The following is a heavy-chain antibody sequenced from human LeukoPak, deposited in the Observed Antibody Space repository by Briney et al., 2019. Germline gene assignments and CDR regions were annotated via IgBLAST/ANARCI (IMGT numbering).Heavy chain of an antibody. CDR1: GGSISSYY. V-gene: IGHV4-59*01. J-gene: IGHJ4*02. D-gene: IGHD5-12*01. CDR2: IYYSGST. Sequence: PSETLSLTCTVSGGSISSYYWSWIRQPPGKGLEWIGYIYYSGSTNYNPSLKSRVTISVDTSKNQFSLKLSSVTAADTAVYYCARGTPPYSGYVLKFDYWGQGTLVTVSS. CDR3: ARGTPPYSGYVLKFDY.